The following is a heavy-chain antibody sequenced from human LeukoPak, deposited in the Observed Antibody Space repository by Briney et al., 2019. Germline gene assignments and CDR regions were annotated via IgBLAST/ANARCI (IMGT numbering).Heavy chain of an antibody. CDR1: GFTFSDHY. D-gene: IGHD1-26*01. Sequence: PGGSLRLSCAASGFTFSDHYMDWVRQAPGKGLEWVGRVRNKANSYITMYAASVKGRFTISRNDSENSLYLQMSSLKTEDTAVYYCGRIRGSYLHWYFDLWGRGTLVTVSS. V-gene: IGHV3-72*01. CDR2: VRNKANSYIT. CDR3: GRIRGSYLHWYFDL. J-gene: IGHJ2*01.